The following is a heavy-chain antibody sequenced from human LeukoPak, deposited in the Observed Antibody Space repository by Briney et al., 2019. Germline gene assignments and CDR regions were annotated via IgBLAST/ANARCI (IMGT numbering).Heavy chain of an antibody. V-gene: IGHV1-2*02. Sequence: ASVKVSCEASGYTFTVYYIHWVRQAPGQGPEWMGWINPNSGGTKYAEKFQGRVTMTRDTSISTAYMEVGRLTSDDTAVYYCARDDCSGGSCYRTWGQGTLVTVSS. CDR2: INPNSGGT. CDR1: GYTFTVYY. J-gene: IGHJ4*02. CDR3: ARDDCSGGSCYRT. D-gene: IGHD2-15*01.